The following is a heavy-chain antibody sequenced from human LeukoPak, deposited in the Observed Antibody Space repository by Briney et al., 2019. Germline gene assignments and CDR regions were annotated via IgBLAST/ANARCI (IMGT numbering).Heavy chain of an antibody. CDR3: ARDSDIHCSGGRCTNFDY. Sequence: GGSLRLSCAASGFTFSNYWMSWVRQAPGKGLEWVANIKQDRSEKYYVDSVKGRFTISRDNAKKSPHLQMNSLRAEDTAVYYCARDSDIHCSGGRCTNFDYWGQGTLVTVSS. CDR2: IKQDRSEK. V-gene: IGHV3-7*01. J-gene: IGHJ4*02. CDR1: GFTFSNYW. D-gene: IGHD2-15*01.